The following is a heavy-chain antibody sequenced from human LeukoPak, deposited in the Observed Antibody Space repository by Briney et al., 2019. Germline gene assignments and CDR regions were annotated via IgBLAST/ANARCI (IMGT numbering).Heavy chain of an antibody. CDR1: GGTFSSYA. J-gene: IGHJ4*02. D-gene: IGHD1-26*01. CDR3: ARAVVGATRPHDY. Sequence: SVKVSCKASGGTFSSYAISWVRQAPGQGLEWMGGIIPIFGTANYAQKLQGRVTMTTDTSTSTAYMELRSLRSDDTAVYYCARAVVGATRPHDYWGQGTLVTVSS. V-gene: IGHV1-69*05. CDR2: IIPIFGTA.